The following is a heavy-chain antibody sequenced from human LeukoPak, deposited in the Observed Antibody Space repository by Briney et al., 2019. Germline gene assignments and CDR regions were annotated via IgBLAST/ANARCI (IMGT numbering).Heavy chain of an antibody. J-gene: IGHJ4*02. CDR1: GGSLSGYY. CDR2: INHSGST. CDR3: ARVVNYRGDDY. V-gene: IGHV4-34*01. D-gene: IGHD1-7*01. Sequence: PSETLSLTCAVYGGSLSGYYLSWIRQPPGKGLEWIGEINHSGSTNYNPSLKSRVTISVDTSKNQFSLKLSSVTAADTAVYYCARVVNYRGDDYWGQGTLVTVSS.